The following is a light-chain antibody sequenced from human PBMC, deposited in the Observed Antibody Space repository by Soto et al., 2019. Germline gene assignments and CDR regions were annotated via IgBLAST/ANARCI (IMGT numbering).Light chain of an antibody. V-gene: IGKV1-5*03. CDR3: QHYNSYSEA. J-gene: IGKJ1*01. Sequence: DIQMTQSPSTLSGSVGDRVTITCRASQTISSWLAWYQQKPGKAPKLLIYKASTLKSVVPSRFSGSGSGTAFTLTISRLQPDDFATYYCQHYNSYSEAFGQGTKVQLK. CDR1: QTISSW. CDR2: KAS.